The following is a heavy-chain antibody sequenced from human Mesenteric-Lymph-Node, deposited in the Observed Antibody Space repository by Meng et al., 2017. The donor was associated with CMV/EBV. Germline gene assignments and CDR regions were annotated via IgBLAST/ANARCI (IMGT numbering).Heavy chain of an antibody. CDR2: NHSGGST. CDR3: AKSREGSNGCNEI. D-gene: IGHD2-2*01. J-gene: IGHJ4*02. V-gene: IGHV3-53*01. Sequence: GGSLRLSCAASGFTVSSNNMNWVRQAPGKGLEWVSLNHSGGSTYYADSVKGRFTISRDTSKNTLYLQMNSLRAEDTAIYYCAKSREGSNGCNEIWGQGTLVTVSS. CDR1: GFTVSSNN.